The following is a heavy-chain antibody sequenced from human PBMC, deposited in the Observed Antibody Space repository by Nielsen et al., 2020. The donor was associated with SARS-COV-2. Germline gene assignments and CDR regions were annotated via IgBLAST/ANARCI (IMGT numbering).Heavy chain of an antibody. Sequence: SETLSLTCAVSGGSISSSNWWSWVRQPPGKGLEWIGEIYHSGSTNYNPSLKSRVTISVDTSKNQFSLKLSSVTAADTAVYYCARDRGHSMITFGGVIARRNWFDPWGQGTLVTVSS. CDR1: GGSISSSNW. V-gene: IGHV4-4*02. CDR2: IYHSGST. CDR3: ARDRGHSMITFGGVIARRNWFDP. D-gene: IGHD3-16*02. J-gene: IGHJ5*02.